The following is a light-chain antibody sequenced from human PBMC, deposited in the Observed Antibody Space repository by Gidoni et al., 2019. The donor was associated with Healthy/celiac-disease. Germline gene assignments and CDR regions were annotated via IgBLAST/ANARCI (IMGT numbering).Light chain of an antibody. CDR1: QSISSY. J-gene: IGKJ4*02. Sequence: DIPMPHTPSSLSASVGDRVTITCRASQSISSYLNWYQQKPGKAPKLLIYAASSLQSGVPSRFSGSGSGTDFTLTISSLQPEDFATYYCQQSYSTPLTFGGGTKVEIK. CDR3: QQSYSTPLT. V-gene: IGKV1-39*01. CDR2: AAS.